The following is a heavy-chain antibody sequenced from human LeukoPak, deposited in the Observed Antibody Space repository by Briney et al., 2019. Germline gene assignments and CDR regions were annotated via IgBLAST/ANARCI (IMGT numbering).Heavy chain of an antibody. Sequence: ASVKVSCKASGYTFTSYGISWVRQAPGQGLEWMGWISAYNGNTNYAQKLQGRVTVTTDTSTSTAYMELRSLRSDDTAVYYCARGAYYYDSSGYFEYFQHWGQGTLVTVSS. CDR2: ISAYNGNT. J-gene: IGHJ1*01. CDR1: GYTFTSYG. D-gene: IGHD3-22*01. CDR3: ARGAYYYDSSGYFEYFQH. V-gene: IGHV1-18*01.